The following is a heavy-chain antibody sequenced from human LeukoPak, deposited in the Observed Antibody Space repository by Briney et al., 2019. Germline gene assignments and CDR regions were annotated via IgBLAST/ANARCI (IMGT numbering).Heavy chain of an antibody. Sequence: GGSLRLSCAASGITVSYIHMSWVRQAPGKGLEWVSVIYSGGITHYADSVKGRFTISRDNSKNTLYLQMNSLRAEDTAVYYCAKDVATIVVVPAADDTYFDYWGQGTLVTVSS. D-gene: IGHD2-2*01. J-gene: IGHJ4*02. CDR2: IYSGGIT. V-gene: IGHV3-66*01. CDR3: AKDVATIVVVPAADDTYFDY. CDR1: GITVSYIH.